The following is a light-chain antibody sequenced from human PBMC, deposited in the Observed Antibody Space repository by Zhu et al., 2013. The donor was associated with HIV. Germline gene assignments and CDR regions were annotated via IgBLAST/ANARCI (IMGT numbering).Light chain of an antibody. V-gene: IGKV3-15*01. J-gene: IGKJ5*01. CDR3: QQYNSWPPG. CDR1: QNIVSN. Sequence: EIVMTQSPATLSVSPGERATLSCRASQNIVSNLAWYQQKSGQAPRLLIYGASTRATGTPARFSGSGSGSEFTLSISSLQSEDFAVYYCQQYNSWPPGFGEGTRLEIK. CDR2: GAS.